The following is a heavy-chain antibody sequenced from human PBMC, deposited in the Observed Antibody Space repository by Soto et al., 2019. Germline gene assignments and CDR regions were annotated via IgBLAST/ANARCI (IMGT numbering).Heavy chain of an antibody. CDR2: IYYSGST. J-gene: IGHJ4*02. CDR1: GGSISNYY. Sequence: QVQLQESGPGLVKPSETLSLTCTVSGGSISNYYWSWIRQPSGAGLEWIGYIYYSGSTNYNPSLKGGVTISVDTSKNQFSLKLSSVTAADTAVYYCARGRDGYEYWGQGSLVTVSS. D-gene: IGHD5-12*01. V-gene: IGHV4-59*01. CDR3: ARGRDGYEY.